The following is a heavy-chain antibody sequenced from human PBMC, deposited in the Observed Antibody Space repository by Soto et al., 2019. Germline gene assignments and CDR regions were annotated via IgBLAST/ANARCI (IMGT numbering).Heavy chain of an antibody. CDR1: GGSISSGDYY. D-gene: IGHD3-10*01. V-gene: IGHV4-30-4*01. J-gene: IGHJ4*02. CDR3: ASEKVGFGELLFVSPGPFDY. Sequence: SETLSLTCTVSGGSISSGDYYWSWIRQPPGKGLEWIGYIYYSGSTYYNPSLKSRVTISVDTSKNQFSLKLSSVTAADTAVYYCASEKVGFGELLFVSPGPFDYWGQGTLVTVSS. CDR2: IYYSGST.